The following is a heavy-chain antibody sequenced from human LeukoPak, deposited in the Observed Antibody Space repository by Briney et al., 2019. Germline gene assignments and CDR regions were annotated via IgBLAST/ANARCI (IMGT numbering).Heavy chain of an antibody. D-gene: IGHD5-12*01. Sequence: SVKVSCKASGGTFSSYAISWVRQAPGQGLEWMGGIIPIFGTANYAQKFQGRVTITADKSTSTAYMELSSLRSEDTAVYYCARGKGGYSARTLGGFNNQYYYYYYMDVWGKGTTVTVSS. V-gene: IGHV1-69*06. J-gene: IGHJ6*03. CDR3: ARGKGGYSARTLGGFNNQYYYYYYMDV. CDR2: IIPIFGTA. CDR1: GGTFSSYA.